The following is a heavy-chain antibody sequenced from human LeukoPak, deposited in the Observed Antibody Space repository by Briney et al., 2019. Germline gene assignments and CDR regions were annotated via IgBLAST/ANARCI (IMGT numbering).Heavy chain of an antibody. CDR2: ISYDGRNE. J-gene: IGHJ4*02. CDR1: GFTFSSCG. D-gene: IGHD2-8*01. V-gene: IGHV3-30*03. Sequence: GGSLRLSCAASGFTFSSCGMHWVRQAPGKGLEWVAVISYDGRNENHAESVKGRFTISRDNSKNTLYLQMNTLRTEDTALYYCVREKYCTPTDCLHGRFYFNCWGQGTLVTVSS. CDR3: VREKYCTPTDCLHGRFYFNC.